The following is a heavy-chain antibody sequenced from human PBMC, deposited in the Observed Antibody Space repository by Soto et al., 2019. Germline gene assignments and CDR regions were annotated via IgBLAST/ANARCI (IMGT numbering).Heavy chain of an antibody. CDR3: ARSPRRYCSGGSCYSDLDY. CDR1: GYTFTSYY. D-gene: IGHD2-15*01. J-gene: IGHJ4*02. V-gene: IGHV1-46*01. Sequence: ASVKVSCKASGYTFTSYYMHWVRQAPGQGLEWMGIINPSGGSTSYAQKFQGRVTMTRDTSTSTVYMELSSLRSEDTAVYYCARSPRRYCSGGSCYSDLDYWGQGTLVTVSS. CDR2: INPSGGST.